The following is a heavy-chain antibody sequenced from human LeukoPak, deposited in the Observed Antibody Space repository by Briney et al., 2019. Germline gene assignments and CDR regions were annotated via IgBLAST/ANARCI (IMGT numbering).Heavy chain of an antibody. CDR2: ISGSGGST. D-gene: IGHD3-22*01. J-gene: IGHJ4*02. Sequence: HPGGSLRLSCAASGFTFSSYAMSWVRRAPGKGLEWVSAISGSGGSTYYADSVKGRFTISRDNSKNTLYLQMNSLRAEDTAVYYCAKVYYYDSRAGPIDYWGQGTLVTVSS. V-gene: IGHV3-23*01. CDR1: GFTFSSYA. CDR3: AKVYYYDSRAGPIDY.